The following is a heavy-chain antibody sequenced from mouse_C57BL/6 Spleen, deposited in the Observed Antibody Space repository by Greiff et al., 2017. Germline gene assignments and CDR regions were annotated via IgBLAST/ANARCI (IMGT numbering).Heavy chain of an antibody. D-gene: IGHD4-1*01. J-gene: IGHJ4*01. CDR3: ARVETGPLGYDY. V-gene: IGHV5-16*01. CDR1: GFTFSDYY. CDR2: INYDGSST. Sequence: EVKLMESEGGLVQPGSSMKLSCTASGFTFSDYYMAWVRQVPEKGLEWVANINYDGSSTYYLDSLKSRFIISRDNAKNILYLQMSSLKSEDTATYYCARVETGPLGYDYWGQGTSVTVSS.